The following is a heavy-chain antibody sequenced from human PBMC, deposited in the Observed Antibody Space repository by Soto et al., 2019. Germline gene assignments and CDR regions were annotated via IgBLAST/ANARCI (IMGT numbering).Heavy chain of an antibody. CDR3: ARATEALVVVASHYYYYGMDV. V-gene: IGHV6-1*01. D-gene: IGHD3-22*01. CDR2: TYYRSKWYN. Sequence: QVQLQQSGPGLVKPSQTLSLTCAISGDSVSSNSAAWNWIRQSPSRGLEWLGRTYYRSKWYNDYAAAVKSRRTTNPHTSTNQLSPQLNSVAPEDTAVYYCARATEALVVVASHYYYYGMDVWGQGTTVTVSS. CDR1: GDSVSSNSAA. J-gene: IGHJ6*02.